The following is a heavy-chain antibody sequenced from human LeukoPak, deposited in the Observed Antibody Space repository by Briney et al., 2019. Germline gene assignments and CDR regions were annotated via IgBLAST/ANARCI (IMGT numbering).Heavy chain of an antibody. Sequence: GGSLRLSCAASGFTFSSHAMHWVRQAPGKGLEWVAVISYDGSNKYYADSVKGRFTISRDNSKNTLYLQMNSLRAEDTAVYYCATRGERYYDSSGSPLDYWGQGTLVTVSS. CDR3: ATRGERYYDSSGSPLDY. J-gene: IGHJ4*02. D-gene: IGHD3-22*01. CDR2: ISYDGSNK. V-gene: IGHV3-30-3*01. CDR1: GFTFSSHA.